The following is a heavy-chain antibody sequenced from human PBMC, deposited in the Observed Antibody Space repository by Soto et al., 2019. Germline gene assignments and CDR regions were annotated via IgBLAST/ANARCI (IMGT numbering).Heavy chain of an antibody. CDR2: IDPSDSYT. CDR1: GYSFTSYW. D-gene: IGHD1-26*01. J-gene: IGHJ4*02. CDR3: AREPREDLLSDY. V-gene: IGHV5-10-1*01. Sequence: GESLKISCKGSGYSFTSYWISWVRQMPGKGLEWMGRIDPSDSYTNYSPSFQGHVTISADKSISTAYLQWSSLKASDTAIYYGAREPREDLLSDYWGQGTLVTVSS.